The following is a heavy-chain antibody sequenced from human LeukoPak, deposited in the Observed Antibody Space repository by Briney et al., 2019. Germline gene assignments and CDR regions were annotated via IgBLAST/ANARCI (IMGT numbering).Heavy chain of an antibody. CDR1: GFXFANYA. V-gene: IGHV3-64*01. J-gene: IGHJ4*02. Sequence: GGSLRLSCVASGFXFANYAIHWVRQAPGKGLEYVSSILTNGVTKNYASSVKGRFTIARDNSKNTLYLQMGSLRGDDTAVYYCARDFDSGWTFDYWGLGTLVTVSS. CDR2: ILTNGVTK. CDR3: ARDFDSGWTFDY. D-gene: IGHD6-19*01.